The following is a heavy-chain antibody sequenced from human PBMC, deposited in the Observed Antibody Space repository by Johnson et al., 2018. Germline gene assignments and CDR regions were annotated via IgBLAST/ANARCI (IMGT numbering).Heavy chain of an antibody. CDR3: ARDESPYADKQWLVQSGAFDI. CDR1: GFTFSSYA. D-gene: IGHD6-19*01. CDR2: ISYDGSNK. V-gene: IGHV3-30-3*01. J-gene: IGHJ3*02. Sequence: QVQLVQSGGGVVQPGRSLRLSCAASGFTFSSYAMHWVRQAPGKGLEWVAVISYDGSNKFYADSVKGRFNISIVNSKNTLYLQMNSLRAEDTAGDYCARDESPYADKQWLVQSGAFDIWGQGTMVTVSS.